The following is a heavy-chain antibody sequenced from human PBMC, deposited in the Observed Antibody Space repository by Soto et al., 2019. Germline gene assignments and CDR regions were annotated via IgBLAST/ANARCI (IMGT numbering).Heavy chain of an antibody. CDR2: IYYSGST. CDR1: GGSISSSSYY. V-gene: IGHV4-39*01. J-gene: IGHJ6*02. D-gene: IGHD4-17*01. CDR3: AIRTVTTDRDYYYYGMDV. Sequence: SETLSLTCTVSGGSISSSSYYWGWIRQPPGKGLEWIGSIYYSGSTYYNPSLKSRVTISVDTSKNQFSLKLSSVTAADTAVYYCAIRTVTTDRDYYYYGMDVWGQGTTVTVSS.